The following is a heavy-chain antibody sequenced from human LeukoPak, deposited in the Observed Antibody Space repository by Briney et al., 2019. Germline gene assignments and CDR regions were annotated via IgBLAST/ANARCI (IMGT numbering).Heavy chain of an antibody. CDR1: GFTFSSYS. CDR3: ARSAPWYSSSSPYYFDY. V-gene: IGHV3-48*01. Sequence: SGGSLRLSCAASGFTFSSYSMNRVRQAPGKGLEWVSYISSSSSTIYYAGSVKGRFTISRDNAKNSLYLQMNSLRAEDTAVYYCARSAPWYSSSSPYYFDYWGQGTLVTVSS. J-gene: IGHJ4*02. CDR2: ISSSSSTI. D-gene: IGHD6-6*01.